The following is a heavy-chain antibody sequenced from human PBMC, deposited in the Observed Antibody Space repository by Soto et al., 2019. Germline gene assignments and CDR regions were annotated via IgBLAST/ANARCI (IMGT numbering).Heavy chain of an antibody. J-gene: IGHJ6*02. CDR2: ISGSGGST. Sequence: GGSLRLSCAASGFTFSSYAMSWVRQAPGKGLEWVSAISGSGGSTYYADSVKGRFTISRDNSKNTLYLQMNSLRAEDTAVYYCALGAPGKGTIVVVVKSYYYYVIDGRAQGTTVTVSS. D-gene: IGHD3-3*01. V-gene: IGHV3-23*01. CDR1: GFTFSSYA. CDR3: ALGAPGKGTIVVVVKSYYYYVIDG.